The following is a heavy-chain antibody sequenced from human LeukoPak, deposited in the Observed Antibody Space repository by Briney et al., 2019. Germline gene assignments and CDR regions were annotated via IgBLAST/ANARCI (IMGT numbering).Heavy chain of an antibody. CDR3: ARSPSGYCSGGSCYRTKPDYMGV. CDR2: INPSGGST. V-gene: IGHV1-46*01. J-gene: IGHJ6*03. Sequence: ASVKVSCKASGYTFTGYYMHWVRQAPGQGLEWMGIINPSGGSTSYAQKFQGRVTMTRDTSTSTVYMELSSLRSEDTAVYYCARSPSGYCSGGSCYRTKPDYMGVWGKGTTVTVSS. CDR1: GYTFTGYY. D-gene: IGHD2-15*01.